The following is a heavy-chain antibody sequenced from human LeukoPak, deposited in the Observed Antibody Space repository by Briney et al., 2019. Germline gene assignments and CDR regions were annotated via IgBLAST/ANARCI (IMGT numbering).Heavy chain of an antibody. Sequence: PGGSLRLSCAASGFTFGRHWMSWVRQAPGKGLEWVAHMNQGGSETTNVDSVKGRFTISRDNSKNTLYLQMNSLRAEDTAVYYCAKVAYGVTLPKYFDYWGEGTLVTVSS. V-gene: IGHV3-7*01. D-gene: IGHD2-21*02. CDR1: GFTFGRHW. CDR3: AKVAYGVTLPKYFDY. CDR2: MNQGGSET. J-gene: IGHJ4*02.